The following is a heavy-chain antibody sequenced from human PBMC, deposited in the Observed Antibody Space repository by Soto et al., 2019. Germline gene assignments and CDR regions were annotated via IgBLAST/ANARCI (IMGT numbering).Heavy chain of an antibody. CDR2: ISAYNGNT. J-gene: IGHJ5*02. V-gene: IGHV1-18*04. Sequence: AASVKVSCKASGYNFTSYGISWVRQAPGQGLEWMGWISAYNGNTNYAQKLQGRVTMTTDTSTSTAYMELRSLRSDDTAVYYCARDPYSLVVPAAPCKWFGLWGQGNLVPVPP. CDR1: GYNFTSYG. D-gene: IGHD2-2*01. CDR3: ARDPYSLVVPAAPCKWFGL.